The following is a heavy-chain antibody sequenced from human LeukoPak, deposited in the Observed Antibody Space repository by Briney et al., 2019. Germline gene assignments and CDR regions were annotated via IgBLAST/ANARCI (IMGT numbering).Heavy chain of an antibody. D-gene: IGHD6-13*01. CDR1: GYTFTSYG. J-gene: IGHJ4*02. CDR2: INPNSGDT. Sequence: ASVKVSCKASGYTFTSYGISWVRQAPGQGLEWMGRINPNSGDTNYAQKFQGRVTMTRDTSISTAYMELSRLRSDDTAVYYCARLSIAAAGRPPTFDYWGQGTLVTVSS. CDR3: ARLSIAAAGRPPTFDY. V-gene: IGHV1-2*06.